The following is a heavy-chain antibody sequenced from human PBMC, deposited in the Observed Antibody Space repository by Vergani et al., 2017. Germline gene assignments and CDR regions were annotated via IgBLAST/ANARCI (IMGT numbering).Heavy chain of an antibody. J-gene: IGHJ4*02. CDR1: GGSFSGYY. D-gene: IGHD2-21*02. V-gene: IGHV4-34*01. Sequence: QVQLQQWGPGLLKPSETLSLTCAVYGGSFSGYYWSCIRQPPGKGLEWIGEINHSGSTNYNPSLKSRVTISVDTSKNQFSLNLSSVTAADTAVYYCASGLRVTSLGYWGQGTLVTVSS. CDR2: INHSGST. CDR3: ASGLRVTSLGY.